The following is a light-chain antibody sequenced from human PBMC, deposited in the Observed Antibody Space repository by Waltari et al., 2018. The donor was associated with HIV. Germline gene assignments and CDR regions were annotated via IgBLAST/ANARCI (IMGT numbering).Light chain of an antibody. CDR3: QAWGTSNVV. J-gene: IGLJ2*01. Sequence: SYELTQPPSVSVSPGETASITCSGDELGSRYVSWYQQKPGQSPRLVIYQDTKRPSGIPERFSGANSGNTGTLTISGTQTMDEADYYCQAWGTSNVVFGGGTKLTVL. CDR1: ELGSRY. V-gene: IGLV3-1*01. CDR2: QDT.